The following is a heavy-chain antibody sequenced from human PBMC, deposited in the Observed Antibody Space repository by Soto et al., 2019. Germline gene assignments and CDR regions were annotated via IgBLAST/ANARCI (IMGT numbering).Heavy chain of an antibody. CDR1: GFTFSSYS. Sequence: PGGSLRLSCAASGFTFSSYSMNWFRQAPGKGLEWVSLVSATAGTTYYTDSVKGRFTISRDNSRNTVYLQMNSLRADDTAVYYCAKDRLAGGFDYWGQGTLVTVSS. D-gene: IGHD3-16*01. J-gene: IGHJ4*02. CDR2: VSATAGTT. V-gene: IGHV3-23*01. CDR3: AKDRLAGGFDY.